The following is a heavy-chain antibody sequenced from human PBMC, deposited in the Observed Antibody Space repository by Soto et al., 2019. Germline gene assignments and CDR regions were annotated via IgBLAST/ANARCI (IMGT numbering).Heavy chain of an antibody. D-gene: IGHD6-19*01. J-gene: IGHJ4*02. CDR3: AKDEGAVAGPYDY. CDR1: GFTFSSYG. Sequence: PGGSLRLSCAASGFTFSSYGMHWVRQAPGKGLEWVAVISYDGSNKYYADSVKGRFTISRDNSKNTLYLQMNSLRAEDTAVYYCAKDEGAVAGPYDYWGQGTLVTVSS. CDR2: ISYDGSNK. V-gene: IGHV3-30*18.